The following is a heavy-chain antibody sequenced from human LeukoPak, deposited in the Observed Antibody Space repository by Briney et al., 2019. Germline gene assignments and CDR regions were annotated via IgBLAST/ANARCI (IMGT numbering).Heavy chain of an antibody. CDR1: GGSISSSNW. J-gene: IGHJ5*02. CDR3: ARELSGSRKWFDP. D-gene: IGHD1-26*01. Sequence: SETLSLTCAVSGGSISSSNWWSWVRQPPGKGLEWIGEIYHTGITYYNPSLKSRVTISVDKSKNQFSLKLSSVTAADTAIYYCARELSGSRKWFDPWGQGTLVTVSS. V-gene: IGHV4-4*02. CDR2: IYHTGIT.